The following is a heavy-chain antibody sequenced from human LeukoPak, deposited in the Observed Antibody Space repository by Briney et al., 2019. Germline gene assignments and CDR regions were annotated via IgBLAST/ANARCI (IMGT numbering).Heavy chain of an antibody. CDR1: GGSISSGGYS. Sequence: SETLSLTCTVSGGSISSGGYSWSWIRQHPGKGLEWIGYIYYSGSTYYNPSLKSRVTISVDTSKNQFSLKLSSVTAADTAVYYCARGRRYYDSSGYYGSAFDYWGQGTLVTVSS. CDR3: ARGRRYYDSSGYYGSAFDY. V-gene: IGHV4-31*03. J-gene: IGHJ4*02. D-gene: IGHD3-22*01. CDR2: IYYSGST.